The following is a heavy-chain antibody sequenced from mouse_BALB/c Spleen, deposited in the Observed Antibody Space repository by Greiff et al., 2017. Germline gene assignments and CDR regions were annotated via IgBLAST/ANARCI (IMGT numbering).Heavy chain of an antibody. CDR1: GFTFSSYT. CDR2: ISSGGSYT. Sequence: EVQVVESGGGLVKPGGSLKLSCAASGFTFSSYTMSWVRQTPEKRLEWVATISSGGSYTYYPDSVKGRFTISRDNAKNTLYLQMSSLKSEDTAMYYCTRDERGQLGLLAYWGQGTLVTVSA. CDR3: TRDERGQLGLLAY. J-gene: IGHJ3*01. D-gene: IGHD3-1*01. V-gene: IGHV5-6-4*01.